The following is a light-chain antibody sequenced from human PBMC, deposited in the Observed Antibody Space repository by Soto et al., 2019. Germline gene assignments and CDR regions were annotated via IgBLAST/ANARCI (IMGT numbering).Light chain of an antibody. CDR3: RQPYVAPVT. Sequence: DIQMTQSPSSLSASVGERVTITCRASQNIKSCLNWYQQKPGKAPKLLIYETSSVQSGVPARFSGGRSGTDFSLSISSLQPEDFATYYCRQPYVAPVTFGGGTKVEIK. V-gene: IGKV1-39*01. CDR2: ETS. CDR1: QNIKSC. J-gene: IGKJ4*01.